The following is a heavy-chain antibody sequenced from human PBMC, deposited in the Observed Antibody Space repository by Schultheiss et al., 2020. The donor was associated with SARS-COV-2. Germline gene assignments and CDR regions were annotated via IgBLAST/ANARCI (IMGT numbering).Heavy chain of an antibody. J-gene: IGHJ6*03. CDR1: GYTFTSYY. Sequence: ASVKVSCKASGYTFTSYYMHWVRQAPGQGLEWMGIINPSGGNTNYAQKLQGRVTMTTDTSTSTAYMELRSLRSDDTAVYYCARVQYNWNPDRGYYYMDVWGRGTTVTVSS. CDR2: INPSGGNT. CDR3: ARVQYNWNPDRGYYYMDV. D-gene: IGHD1-1*01. V-gene: IGHV1-46*01.